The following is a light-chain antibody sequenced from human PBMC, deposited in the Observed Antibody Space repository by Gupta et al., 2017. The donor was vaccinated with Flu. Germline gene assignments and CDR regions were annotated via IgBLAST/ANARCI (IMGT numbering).Light chain of an antibody. V-gene: IGLV5-37*01. Sequence: QPVLTQPPSSSASPRESARLTCTLPSYINVGYYNIYWYQQKPGSPPRYLLYYNSDADKGQGSGVPRRFASYTDASATKAIILLTANGADEYSYEDWMDWQSHATWVFGGGTKLTVL. CDR3: MDWQSHATWV. CDR2: YNSDADK. J-gene: IGLJ3*02. CDR1: SYINVGYYN.